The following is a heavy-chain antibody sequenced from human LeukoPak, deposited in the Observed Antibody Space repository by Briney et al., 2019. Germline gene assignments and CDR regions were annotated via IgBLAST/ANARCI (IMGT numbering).Heavy chain of an antibody. CDR3: ARRAGTGDRDYFDS. D-gene: IGHD3/OR15-3a*01. Sequence: PSETLSLTCTVSGGSISSNYWCWIRQSPGKGLEYIGYVSYRNTTNYNPSLKSRVTVTADRSKNQFSLRLTSVTAADTAIYYCARRAGTGDRDYFDSWGQGTLVTVSS. CDR2: VSYRNTT. CDR1: GGSISSNY. J-gene: IGHJ4*02. V-gene: IGHV4-59*12.